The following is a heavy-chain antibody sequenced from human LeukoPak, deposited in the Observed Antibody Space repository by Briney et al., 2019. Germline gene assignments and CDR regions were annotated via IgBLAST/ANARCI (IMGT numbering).Heavy chain of an antibody. J-gene: IGHJ6*02. CDR2: IYPGDSDT. Sequence: GESLKISCKGSGSSFTSYWIGWVRQMPGKGLEWMGIIYPGDSDTRYSPSFQGQVTISADKSISTAYLQWSSLKASDTAMYYCARHGYSGYDPLHYYYYYGMDVWGQGTTVTVSS. D-gene: IGHD5-12*01. V-gene: IGHV5-51*01. CDR3: ARHGYSGYDPLHYYYYYGMDV. CDR1: GSSFTSYW.